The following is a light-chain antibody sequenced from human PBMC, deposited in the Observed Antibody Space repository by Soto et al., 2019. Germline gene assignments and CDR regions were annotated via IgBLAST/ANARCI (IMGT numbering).Light chain of an antibody. CDR2: GAS. V-gene: IGKV3-20*01. CDR3: QQYGGSPLFT. Sequence: EIVLTQSPGTLSLSPGERATLSCRASQSISSSYLAWYQQKPGQAPRLLIYGASRRATGIPDRFSGRESGTDFTLTITTLEPEDFAVYSCQQYGGSPLFTFGPGTRVDFK. J-gene: IGKJ3*01. CDR1: QSISSSY.